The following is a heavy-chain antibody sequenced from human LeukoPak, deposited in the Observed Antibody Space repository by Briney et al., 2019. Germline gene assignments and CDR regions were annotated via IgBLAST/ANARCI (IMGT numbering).Heavy chain of an antibody. CDR2: IKQDGSQQ. CDR3: ANDLVLGSGSLGS. J-gene: IGHJ5*02. V-gene: IGHV3-7*01. D-gene: IGHD3-10*01. CDR1: YW. Sequence: YWMXWXRQAPGKGLEWVADIKQDGSQQYYLDSVEGRFTISRDNAKNSLYLQMNSLRDDDTAVYYCANDLVLGSGSLGSWGRGTLVTVSS.